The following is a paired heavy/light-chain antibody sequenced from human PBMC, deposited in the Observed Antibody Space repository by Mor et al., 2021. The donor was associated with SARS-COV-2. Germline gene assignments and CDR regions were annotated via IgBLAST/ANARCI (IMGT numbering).Light chain of an antibody. CDR2: VESSGSY. Sequence: QPVLTQSSSASASLGSSVKLTCTLSSGHITYIIAWHQQQPGKAPRHLMKVESSGSYHKGSGVPDRFSGSSSGADRYLTISNLQSEDEADYYCETWDGNTWVFGGGTKLTVL. J-gene: IGLJ3*02. CDR3: ETWDGNTWV. CDR1: SGHITYI. V-gene: IGLV4-60*03.
Heavy chain of an antibody. CDR3: RTAHLDLRDSDS. CDR2: IKSNLHGGSA. CDR1: GFSFTGAW. D-gene: IGHD3-9*01. J-gene: IGHJ4*02. V-gene: IGHV3-15*01. Sequence: EVQLVESGGGLVQPGGSLRLSCAASGFSFTGAWMNWVRQAPGKGLEWVGRIKSNLHGGSADYAAPVKDRFTISRDDSKTTVYLQMNILRTGDTAVYYCRTAHLDLRDSDSWGQGTLVTVSS.